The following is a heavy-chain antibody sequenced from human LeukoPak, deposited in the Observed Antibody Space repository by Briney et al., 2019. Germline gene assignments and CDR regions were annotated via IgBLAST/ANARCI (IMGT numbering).Heavy chain of an antibody. J-gene: IGHJ4*02. Sequence: GASVKVSCKASGYTFTSYGISWVRQAPGQGLEWMGWISAYNGNTNYAQKLQGRVTMTTDTSTSTAYMELRSLRSDDAAVYYCAGDLPYYDILTGYSSTDYWGQGTLVTVSS. D-gene: IGHD3-9*01. V-gene: IGHV1-18*01. CDR2: ISAYNGNT. CDR3: AGDLPYYDILTGYSSTDY. CDR1: GYTFTSYG.